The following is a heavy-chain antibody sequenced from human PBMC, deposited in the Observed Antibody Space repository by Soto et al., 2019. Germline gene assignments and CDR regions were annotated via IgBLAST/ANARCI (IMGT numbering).Heavy chain of an antibody. Sequence: KTSETLALTCAVYGGSFWGYYWNWIRQPPGKGLEWIGEIDHSGYTNYNPSLKSRVTISVDTSKNQFSLRLTSVTAADTAVYYCARVRDWFDPWGQGTLVTVSS. CDR2: IDHSGYT. CDR3: ARVRDWFDP. J-gene: IGHJ5*02. V-gene: IGHV4-34*01. CDR1: GGSFWGYY. D-gene: IGHD3-3*01.